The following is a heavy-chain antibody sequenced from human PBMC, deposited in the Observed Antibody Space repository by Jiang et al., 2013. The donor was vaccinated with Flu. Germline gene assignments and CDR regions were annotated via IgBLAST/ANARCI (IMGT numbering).Heavy chain of an antibody. V-gene: IGHV1-2*02. CDR3: ARVEYSGRWRAFDP. CDR1: GYTFSDYY. D-gene: IGHD5-12*01. J-gene: IGHJ5*02. Sequence: GAEVKKPGASVKVSCKSSGYTFSDYYIHWVRQAPGQGLEWMGWIKANNGGTDYAQKFQGRVTMTRDTSITTAYMELSSLRSDDTAVYFCARVEYSGRWRAFDPWAREPWSPSPQ. CDR2: IKANNGGT.